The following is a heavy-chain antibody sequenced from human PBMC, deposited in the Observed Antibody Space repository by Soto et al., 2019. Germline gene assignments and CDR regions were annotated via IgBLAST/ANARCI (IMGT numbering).Heavy chain of an antibody. V-gene: IGHV4-59*08. J-gene: IGHJ4*02. Sequence: SDTLSLTCTVSGGSLSSYYWSRIRQPPGKGLEWIGYIYYSGSTNYNPSLKSRVTISVDTSKNQFSLKLSSVTAADTAVYYCARRAYCGGDCYSFDYWGQGTLVTVSS. CDR3: ARRAYCGGDCYSFDY. D-gene: IGHD2-21*02. CDR1: GGSLSSYY. CDR2: IYYSGST.